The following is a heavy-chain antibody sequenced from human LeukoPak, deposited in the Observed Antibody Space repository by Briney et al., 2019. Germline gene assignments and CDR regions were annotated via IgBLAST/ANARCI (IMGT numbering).Heavy chain of an antibody. CDR3: ARDLETGDFDY. V-gene: IGHV3-48*01. CDR1: GFTFSDYS. J-gene: IGHJ4*02. Sequence: GGSLRLSCAVSGFTFSDYSMTWVGQAPGTGLEWVSYITSSRSTIYYADSVKGRFTISRDNAKNSLYLQMNSLRAEDTAVYYCARDLETGDFDYWGQGTLVTVSS. CDR2: ITSSRSTI. D-gene: IGHD3-9*01.